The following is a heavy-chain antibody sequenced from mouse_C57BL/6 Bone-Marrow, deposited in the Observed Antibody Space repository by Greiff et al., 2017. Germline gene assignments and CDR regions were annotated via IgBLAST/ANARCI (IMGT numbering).Heavy chain of an antibody. Sequence: VKLQESGAELVKPGASVKLSCKASGYTFTSYWMQWVKQRPGQGLEWIGEIDPSDSYTNYNQKFKGKATLTVDTSSSTAYMQLSSLTSEDSAVYYCARDGYYLYYARDYWGQGTSVTVSS. V-gene: IGHV1-50*01. D-gene: IGHD2-3*01. CDR3: ARDGYYLYYARDY. CDR1: GYTFTSYW. J-gene: IGHJ4*01. CDR2: IDPSDSYT.